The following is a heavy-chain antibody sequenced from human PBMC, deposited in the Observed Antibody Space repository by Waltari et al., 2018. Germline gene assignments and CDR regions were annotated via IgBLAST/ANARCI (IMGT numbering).Heavy chain of an antibody. V-gene: IGHV1-24*01. J-gene: IGHJ3*02. CDR3: ATVDTSGTADAFDI. Sequence: QVQLVQSGAEVKKPGASVKVSCKVSGYTLTELSMHWVRQAPGKGLEWMGGLDPEGGETIYAQKFQGRVTMTEDTSTDTAYMELSSLRSEDTAVYYWATVDTSGTADAFDIWGQGTMVTVSS. D-gene: IGHD1-26*01. CDR2: LDPEGGET. CDR1: GYTLTELS.